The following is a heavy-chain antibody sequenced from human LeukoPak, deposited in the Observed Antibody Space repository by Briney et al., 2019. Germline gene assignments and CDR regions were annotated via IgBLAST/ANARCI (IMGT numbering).Heavy chain of an antibody. CDR3: ASSSYYDYVWRSYPGTDY. CDR1: GFTFSSYA. J-gene: IGHJ4*02. Sequence: GRSLRLSCAASGFTFSSYAMHWVRQAPGKGLEWVAVISYDGSNKYYADSVKGRFTISRDNSKNTLYLQMNSLRAEDTAVYYCASSSYYDYVWRSYPGTDYWGQGTLVTVSS. D-gene: IGHD3-16*01. CDR2: ISYDGSNK. V-gene: IGHV3-30*04.